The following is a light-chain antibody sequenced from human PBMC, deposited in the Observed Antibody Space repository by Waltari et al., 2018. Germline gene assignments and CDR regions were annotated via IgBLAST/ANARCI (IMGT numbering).Light chain of an antibody. Sequence: QSALAQPASVSGSPGQSITISCTGTRSDIGNYNFVSWSQQHPGKAPKLIIYDVSNRPSGVSNRFSGSWSGNTASLTISGLQAEDEADYYCNSYTTGSTLTVIFGGGTKLTVL. V-gene: IGLV2-14*03. J-gene: IGLJ2*01. CDR3: NSYTTGSTLTVI. CDR2: DVS. CDR1: RSDIGNYNF.